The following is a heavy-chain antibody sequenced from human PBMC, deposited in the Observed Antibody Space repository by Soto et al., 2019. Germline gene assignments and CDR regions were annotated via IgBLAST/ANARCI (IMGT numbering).Heavy chain of an antibody. Sequence: QVQLVQSGAEVKTPGSSVKVSCKASGGTLSDYAISWVRQAPGQGLEWMGGIMPTVDSANYAQNFQGRLTISAYESTITAHLELSSLRSDDTAVYYCAVAAVREIMAQESSGMAVWGQGTTVIVSS. J-gene: IGHJ6*02. CDR2: IMPTVDSA. CDR1: GGTLSDYA. CDR3: AVAAVREIMAQESSGMAV. V-gene: IGHV1-69*01. D-gene: IGHD3-10*01.